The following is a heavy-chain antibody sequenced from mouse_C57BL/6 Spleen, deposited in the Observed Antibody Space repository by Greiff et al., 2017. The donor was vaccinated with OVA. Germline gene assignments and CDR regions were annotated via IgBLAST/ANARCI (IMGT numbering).Heavy chain of an antibody. J-gene: IGHJ3*01. V-gene: IGHV5-17*01. CDR3: ARPYSNGAWFAY. CDR2: ISSGSSTI. CDR1: GFTFSDYG. D-gene: IGHD2-5*01. Sequence: EVKLVESGGGLVKPGGSLKLSCAASGFTFSDYGMHWVRQAPEKGLEWVAYISSGSSTIYYADTVKGRFTISRDNAKNTLFLQMTSLRSEDTAMYYCARPYSNGAWFAYWGQGTLVTVSA.